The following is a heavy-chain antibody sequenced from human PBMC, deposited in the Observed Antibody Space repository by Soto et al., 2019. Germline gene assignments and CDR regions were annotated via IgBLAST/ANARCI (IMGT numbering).Heavy chain of an antibody. CDR3: ARWFFGEFYYYYMDF. D-gene: IGHD3-16*01. Sequence: GGSLRLSCAASGFTFSTYWMHWVRQAPGKGLVWVSRINSDGSTTSYADSVKGRFTISRDSSKNTLYLQMNSLRVEDTAVYYCARWFFGEFYYYYMDFWGKGTTVPVSS. CDR2: INSDGSTT. CDR1: GFTFSTYW. V-gene: IGHV3-74*01. J-gene: IGHJ6*03.